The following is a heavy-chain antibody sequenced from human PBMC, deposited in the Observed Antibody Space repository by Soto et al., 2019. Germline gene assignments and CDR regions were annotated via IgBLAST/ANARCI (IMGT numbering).Heavy chain of an antibody. D-gene: IGHD1-26*01. CDR1: GFSLSTSGMR. CDR3: ARIGSGSYQPWYYFDY. Sequence: GPTLVTPTQTLPLTCTFSGFSLSTSGMRVSWIRQPPGKALEWLARVDLDDDKFYSTSLKTRLTNSKDTSKTQVVLTMTNMDPVDTATYYCARIGSGSYQPWYYFDYWGQGTLVTVSS. J-gene: IGHJ4*02. V-gene: IGHV2-70*04. CDR2: VDLDDDK.